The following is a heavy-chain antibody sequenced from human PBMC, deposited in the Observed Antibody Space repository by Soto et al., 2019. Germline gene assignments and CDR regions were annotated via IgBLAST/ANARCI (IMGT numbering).Heavy chain of an antibody. J-gene: IGHJ4*02. CDR1: GFTFSQSW. V-gene: IGHV3-15*01. Sequence: VQLVESGGGLVKPGGSLRLSCAASGFTFSQSWMGWVRQAPGKGLEWVARIKSETDGGTMDYAAAVQGRFSISRDDSQKTLFLQLNSLQTVETGVYYCSTYEYIWGSHRDRWAYGGPGTLFTFSS. D-gene: IGHD3-16*02. CDR2: IKSETDGGTM. CDR3: STYEYIWGSHRDRWAY.